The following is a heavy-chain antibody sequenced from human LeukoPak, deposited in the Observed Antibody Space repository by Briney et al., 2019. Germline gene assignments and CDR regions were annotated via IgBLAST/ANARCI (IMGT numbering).Heavy chain of an antibody. CDR1: GFTFSSYA. Sequence: PGGSLRLSCAASGFTFSSYAMSWVRQAPGKGLEWVSVLSGRGRNTNYADSVKGRFTISRDNSKNTLFLQMNSLRADDTAVYYCAKSIMGTTGLLDYWGQGTLVTVSS. J-gene: IGHJ4*02. D-gene: IGHD1-1*01. CDR3: AKSIMGTTGLLDY. V-gene: IGHV3-23*01. CDR2: LSGRGRNT.